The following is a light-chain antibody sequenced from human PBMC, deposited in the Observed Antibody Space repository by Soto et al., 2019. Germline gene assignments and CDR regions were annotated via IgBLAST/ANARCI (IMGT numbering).Light chain of an antibody. CDR2: AAS. V-gene: IGKV1-27*01. Sequence: DIQMTQSPSSLSASVGDRVTITCRASQGIRNYLAWYQQKPGKVPKLLIYAASTLQSGVPSRFSGSGSGTDFPLTINRLQPEDVATYYCQKSNSAPFTFGPGTKVDIK. CDR3: QKSNSAPFT. J-gene: IGKJ3*01. CDR1: QGIRNY.